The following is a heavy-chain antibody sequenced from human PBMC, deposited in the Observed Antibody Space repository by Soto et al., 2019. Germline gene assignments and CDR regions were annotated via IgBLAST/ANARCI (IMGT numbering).Heavy chain of an antibody. Sequence: QVQLQQWGAGLLKPSETLSLTCAVYGGSFSGYYWSWIRQPPGKGLEWIGEINHSGSTNYNPSLKSRVTISVDTSKHQFSLKLRSVTAADTAVYYCARDYGDYWDYYYYMDVWGKGTTVTVSS. CDR1: GGSFSGYY. D-gene: IGHD4-17*01. CDR2: INHSGST. J-gene: IGHJ6*03. V-gene: IGHV4-34*01. CDR3: ARDYGDYWDYYYYMDV.